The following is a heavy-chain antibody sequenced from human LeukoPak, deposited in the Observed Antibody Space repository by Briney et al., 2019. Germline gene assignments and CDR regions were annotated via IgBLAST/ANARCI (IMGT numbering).Heavy chain of an antibody. CDR3: ARHAHSSGWYYFDY. D-gene: IGHD6-19*01. CDR1: GGSISSSSYY. J-gene: IGHJ4*02. V-gene: IGHV4-39*01. Sequence: SETLSLTCTVSGGSISSSSYYWGWIRQPPGKGLEWIGSIYYSGSTYYNPSLKSRVTISVDTSKNQFSLKLSSVTAADTAVYYCARHAHSSGWYYFDYWGQGALVTVSS. CDR2: IYYSGST.